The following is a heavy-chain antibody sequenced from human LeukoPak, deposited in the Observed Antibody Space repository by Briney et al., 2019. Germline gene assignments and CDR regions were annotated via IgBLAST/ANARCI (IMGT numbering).Heavy chain of an antibody. D-gene: IGHD1-26*01. J-gene: IGHJ5*02. CDR1: GYTFTGYY. Sequence: ASVKVSCKASGYTFTGYYMHWVRQAPGQGLEWMGWISAYNAYTYYAQKLQGRVTMTTDTSTSTAYMELRSLRSDDTAVYYCARDTKRSRARWENLGFDPWGQGTLVTVSS. CDR3: ARDTKRSRARWENLGFDP. V-gene: IGHV1-18*04. CDR2: ISAYNAYT.